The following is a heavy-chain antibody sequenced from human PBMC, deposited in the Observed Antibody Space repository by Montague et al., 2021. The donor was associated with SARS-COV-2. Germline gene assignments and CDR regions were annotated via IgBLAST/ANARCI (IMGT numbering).Heavy chain of an antibody. D-gene: IGHD1-26*01. V-gene: IGHV3-30*04. CDR3: ARPYSGSYYGYFDY. CDR1: GFTFSSYA. Sequence: SLRLSCAASGFTFSSYAMHWVRQAPGKGLEWVAVISDDGSNKYYADSVKGRFTISRDNSKNTLYLQMNSLRAEDTAVYYCARPYSGSYYGYFDYWGQGTLVTVSS. J-gene: IGHJ4*02. CDR2: ISDDGSNK.